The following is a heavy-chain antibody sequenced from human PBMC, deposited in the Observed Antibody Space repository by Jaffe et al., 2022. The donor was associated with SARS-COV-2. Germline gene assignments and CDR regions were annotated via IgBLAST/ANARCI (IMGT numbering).Heavy chain of an antibody. CDR3: AKEEGTVTTAYYYGMDV. D-gene: IGHD4-4*01. CDR1: GFTFSSYG. J-gene: IGHJ6*02. CDR2: ISYDGSNK. Sequence: QVQLVESGGGVVQPGRSLRLSCAASGFTFSSYGMHWVRQAPGKGLEWVAVISYDGSNKYYADSVKGRFTISRDNSKNTLYLQMNSLRAEDTAVYYCAKEEGTVTTAYYYGMDVWGQGTTVTVSS. V-gene: IGHV3-30*18.